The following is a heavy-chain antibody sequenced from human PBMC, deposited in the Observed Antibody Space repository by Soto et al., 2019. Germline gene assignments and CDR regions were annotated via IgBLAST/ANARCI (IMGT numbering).Heavy chain of an antibody. CDR1: GGSISSTTSY. Sequence: QLQLQESGPGLVKPSETLSLTCTVSGGSISSTTSYWGWIRQPPGKGLEWIGNMYYRGSTYFNPSLKSRVTISVDTSKSQFSLKVSSATAADTAVYYCARVNPNYYAMNVWGQGTTVTVS. D-gene: IGHD2-8*01. CDR3: ARVNPNYYAMNV. J-gene: IGHJ6*02. V-gene: IGHV4-39*02. CDR2: MYYRGST.